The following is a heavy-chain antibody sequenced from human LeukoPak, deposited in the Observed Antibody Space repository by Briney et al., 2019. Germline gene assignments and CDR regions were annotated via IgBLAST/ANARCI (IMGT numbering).Heavy chain of an antibody. CDR2: ISSSSSYI. CDR1: GFTFSSYS. D-gene: IGHD6-19*01. CDR3: AREDSGYSSVQRDYYYYMDV. V-gene: IGHV3-21*01. Sequence: AGGSLRLSCAASGFTFSSYSMNWVRQAPGKGLEWVSSISSSSSYIYYADSVKGRFTISRDNAKNSLYLQMNSLRAEDTAVYNCAREDSGYSSVQRDYYYYMDVWGKGTTVTVSS. J-gene: IGHJ6*03.